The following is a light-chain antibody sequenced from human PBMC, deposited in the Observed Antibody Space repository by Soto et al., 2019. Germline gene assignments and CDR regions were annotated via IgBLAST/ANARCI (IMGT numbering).Light chain of an antibody. CDR3: QQYNNWPPVT. CDR2: GAS. V-gene: IGKV3-15*01. CDR1: QSVSSN. Sequence: EIVMTQSPATLSESPGERATLSCRASQSVSSNLAWYQQKPGQAPRLLIYGASTRTTGIPARFSGSGSGTEFTLTISSLQSEDFAVYYCQQYNNWPPVTFGGGTKVEIK. J-gene: IGKJ4*01.